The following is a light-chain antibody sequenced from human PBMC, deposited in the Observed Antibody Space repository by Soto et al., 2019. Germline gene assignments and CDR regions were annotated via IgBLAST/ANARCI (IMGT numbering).Light chain of an antibody. Sequence: EVLMTQSPATLSVSPGERATLSCRASQSVSSNLALYQQKLGQAPRLLLYGASIRTTGIPARFSGSGSGTDFTITISSLPSEDFAVYFCQQYNNWPPLTFGGGTKVEIK. V-gene: IGKV3D-15*01. CDR3: QQYNNWPPLT. CDR1: QSVSSN. J-gene: IGKJ4*01. CDR2: GAS.